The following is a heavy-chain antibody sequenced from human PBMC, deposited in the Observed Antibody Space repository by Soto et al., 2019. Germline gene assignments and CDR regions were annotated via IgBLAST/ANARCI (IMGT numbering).Heavy chain of an antibody. CDR2: IIPIFGTA. Sequence: QVQLVQSGAEVKKPGSSVKVSCKASGGTFSSYAISWVRQAPGQGLEWMGGIIPIFGTANYAQKFQGRVTSAXXDXTXXAYMELSSLRSEDTAVYYCATHSPIPMIVGEDFDSWGQGTLVTVSS. V-gene: IGHV1-69*05. J-gene: IGHJ4*02. CDR3: ATHSPIPMIVGEDFDS. D-gene: IGHD3-22*01. CDR1: GGTFSSYA.